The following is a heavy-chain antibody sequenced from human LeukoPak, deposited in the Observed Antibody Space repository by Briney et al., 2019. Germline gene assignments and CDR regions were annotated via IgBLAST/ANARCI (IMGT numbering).Heavy chain of an antibody. J-gene: IGHJ4*02. CDR2: ISYDGSNK. CDR3: ARAGSSGWYSFDY. Sequence: GRSLRLSCAASGFTFSSYAMHWVRQAPGKGLEWVPLISYDGSNKYYADSVKGRFTISRDNSKNTLYLQMNSLRAEDTAVYYCARAGSSGWYSFDYWGQGTLVTVSP. CDR1: GFTFSSYA. D-gene: IGHD6-19*01. V-gene: IGHV3-30-3*01.